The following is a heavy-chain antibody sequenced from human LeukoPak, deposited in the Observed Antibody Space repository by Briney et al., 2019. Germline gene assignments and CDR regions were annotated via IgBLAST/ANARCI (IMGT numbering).Heavy chain of an antibody. CDR2: INWNGRNV. CDR3: ARVRKQYYYHSSHHRDASDI. D-gene: IGHD3-22*01. V-gene: IGHV3-20*04. Sequence: GGSLRLSCATTGFTFDDYGMNWVRQAPGKGLEWVSNINWNGRNVDYAPSVKGRFTISRDKAKNSLHLQMNSLRAEDTAVYYCARVRKQYYYHSSHHRDASDIWGQGTMVIVSS. CDR1: GFTFDDYG. J-gene: IGHJ3*02.